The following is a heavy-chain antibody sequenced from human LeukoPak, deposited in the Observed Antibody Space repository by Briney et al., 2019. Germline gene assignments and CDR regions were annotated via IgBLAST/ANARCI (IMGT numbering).Heavy chain of an antibody. V-gene: IGHV4-4*07. CDR1: GGSISSYY. D-gene: IGHD2-2*01. CDR2: IYTSGST. CDR3: ARVPVPAAIGWFDP. J-gene: IGHJ5*02. Sequence: TSETLSLTCTVSGGSISSYYWSWIRQPAGKGLEWIGRIYTSGSTNYNPSLKSRVTMSVDTSKNQFSLTLSSVTAADTAVYYCARVPVPAAIGWFDPWGQGTLVTVSS.